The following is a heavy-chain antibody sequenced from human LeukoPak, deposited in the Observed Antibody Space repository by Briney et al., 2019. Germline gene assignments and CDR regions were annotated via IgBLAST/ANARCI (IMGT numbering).Heavy chain of an antibody. V-gene: IGHV3-33*01. D-gene: IGHD3-16*01. CDR2: IWYDGSKR. CDR3: ARMMTRRKEDY. CDR1: GFTFSSHG. Sequence: GGSLRLSCAASGFTFSSHGMHWVRQAPGKGLEWVAVIWYDGSKRYYADSVKGRFTISRDDSKNTLYLQMNSLRDEDTAIYYCARMMTRRKEDYWGQGTLVTVSS. J-gene: IGHJ4*02.